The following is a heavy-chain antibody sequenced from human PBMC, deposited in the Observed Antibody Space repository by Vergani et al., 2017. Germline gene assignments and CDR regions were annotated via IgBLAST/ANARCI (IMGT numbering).Heavy chain of an antibody. CDR1: GYTFTGYY. J-gene: IGHJ4*02. CDR3: ARSLGCSGGSCYNYDY. Sequence: QVQLVQSGAEVKKPGASVKVSCKASGYTFTGYYMHWVRQAPGQGLEWMGWINPNSGGTHYAQKFQGRVTMTRDTSISTAYMELSRLRSDDTAVYYCARSLGCSGGSCYNYDYWGQGTLVTVSS. D-gene: IGHD2-15*01. V-gene: IGHV1-2*02. CDR2: INPNSGGT.